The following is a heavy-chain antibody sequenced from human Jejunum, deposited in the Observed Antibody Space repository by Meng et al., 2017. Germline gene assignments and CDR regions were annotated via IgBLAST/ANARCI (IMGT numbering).Heavy chain of an antibody. CDR2: IPGNGGGT. V-gene: IGHV3-23*01. D-gene: IGHD4-17*01. Sequence: GESLKISCAGSGFSFSTYALIWIRQAPGKGLEWVSSIPGNGGGTHYAESVKGRFSISRDNSNKMLFLQMNSLRGEDTALYYYAKDPNGDYLGAFDFWGQGTMVTVSS. CDR3: AKDPNGDYLGAFDF. J-gene: IGHJ3*01. CDR1: GFSFSTYA.